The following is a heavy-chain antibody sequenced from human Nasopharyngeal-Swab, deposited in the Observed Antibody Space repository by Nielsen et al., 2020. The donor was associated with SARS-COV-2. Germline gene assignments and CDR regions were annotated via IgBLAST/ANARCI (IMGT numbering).Heavy chain of an antibody. CDR3: ARAIIAAAGSYYYYGMGV. Sequence: VRQMPGKGLEWMGRIDPSDSYTNCSPSFQGHVTISADKSISTAYLQWSSLKASDTAMYYCARAIIAAAGSYYYYGMGVWGQGTTVTVSS. D-gene: IGHD6-13*01. J-gene: IGHJ6*02. V-gene: IGHV5-10-1*01. CDR2: IDPSDSYT.